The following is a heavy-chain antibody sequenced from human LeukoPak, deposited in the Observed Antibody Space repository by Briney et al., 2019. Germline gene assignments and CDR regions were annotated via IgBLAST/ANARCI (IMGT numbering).Heavy chain of an antibody. CDR2: IFHSGST. Sequence: SETLSLTCTVSGYSINSGYYWGWIRQPPGKGLEWIGSIFHSGSTYYNPSLKSRVTISVDASKNQFSLKLSSVTAADTAVYYCARGLPATRGFDYWGQGTLVTVSS. D-gene: IGHD5-24*01. J-gene: IGHJ4*02. V-gene: IGHV4-38-2*02. CDR1: GYSINSGYY. CDR3: ARGLPATRGFDY.